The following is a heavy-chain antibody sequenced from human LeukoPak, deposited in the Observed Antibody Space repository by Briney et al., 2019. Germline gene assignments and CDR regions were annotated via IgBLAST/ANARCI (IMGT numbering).Heavy chain of an antibody. CDR3: ARHHTRAAVVALVDY. V-gene: IGHV4-4*07. Sequence: SEILSLTCTVSGGSINNYYWSWIRQPAGRGLEYFGRIYSSGSTDYNPSLQSRVTMSVDTSKNQFSLKVRSVTAAHTAVYYCARHHTRAAVVALVDYWGQGTLVTASS. J-gene: IGHJ4*02. CDR1: GGSINNYY. CDR2: IYSSGST. D-gene: IGHD6-19*01.